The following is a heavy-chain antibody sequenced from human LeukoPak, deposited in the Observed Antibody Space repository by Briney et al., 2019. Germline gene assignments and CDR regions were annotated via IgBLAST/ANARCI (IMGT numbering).Heavy chain of an antibody. CDR3: VRDGEGVAISVNYWFDP. CDR1: GFTFTNYD. D-gene: IGHD3-10*01. J-gene: IGHJ5*02. Sequence: ASVNVSCKASGFTFTNYDINWVRQATGQGLEWIGWMNPRNGNTGYAQKFQGGVTMTRDTSISTAYMELRSLRSEDTAVYYCVRDGEGVAISVNYWFDPWGQGTLVTVSS. V-gene: IGHV1-8*01. CDR2: MNPRNGNT.